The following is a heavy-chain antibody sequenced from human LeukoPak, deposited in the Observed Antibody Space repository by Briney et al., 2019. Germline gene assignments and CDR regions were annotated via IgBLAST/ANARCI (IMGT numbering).Heavy chain of an antibody. D-gene: IGHD6-13*01. CDR2: IYYSGST. CDR1: GGSISSSSYY. V-gene: IGHV4-39*07. CDR3: ARDSSSSWYGEAFDI. Sequence: SETLSLTCTVSGGSISSSSYYWGWIRQPPGKGLEWIGSIYYSGSTYYNPSLKSRVTISVDTSKNQFSLKLSSVTAADTAVYYCARDSSSSWYGEAFDIWGQGTMVTVSS. J-gene: IGHJ3*02.